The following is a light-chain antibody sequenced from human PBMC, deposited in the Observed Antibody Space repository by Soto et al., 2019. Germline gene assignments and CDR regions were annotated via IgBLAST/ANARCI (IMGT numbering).Light chain of an antibody. CDR2: DAS. V-gene: IGKV3-11*01. CDR3: QQRSNWPIT. CDR1: QSVSSY. J-gene: IGKJ5*01. Sequence: EIVLTQSPATLSLSPGEGATLSCRASQSVSSYLAWYQQKPGQAPRLLIYDASNRATGIPARFSGSGSGTDFTITISSLEPEDFAVYYCQQRSNWPITFGQGTRLEIK.